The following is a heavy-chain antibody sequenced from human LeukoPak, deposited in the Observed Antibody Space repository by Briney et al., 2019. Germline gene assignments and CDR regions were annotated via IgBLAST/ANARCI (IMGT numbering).Heavy chain of an antibody. V-gene: IGHV1-18*01. CDR2: ISAYNGNT. J-gene: IGHJ5*02. CDR3: ARDRAAAANWFDP. Sequence: ASVNVSCKASGYTFNIYGFSWVRQAPGQGLEWMGWISAYNGNTNYAQKLQGRVTMTTDTSTSTAYMELRSLRSDDTAVYYCARDRAAAANWFDPWGQGTLVTVSS. CDR1: GYTFNIYG. D-gene: IGHD6-13*01.